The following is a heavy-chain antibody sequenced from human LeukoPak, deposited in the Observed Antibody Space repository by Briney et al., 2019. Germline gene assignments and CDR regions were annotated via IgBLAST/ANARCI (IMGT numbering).Heavy chain of an antibody. Sequence: SETLSLTCTVSDDSFSTYYWNFIRQPPGKGLERIGYIYYSGSTNYNPSLKSRVTISIDTSKNQFSLNLSSLTAADTAIYYCARAGDSSGRWVDYWGQGTLVTVSS. CDR3: ARAGDSSGRWVDY. CDR2: IYYSGST. CDR1: DDSFSTYY. J-gene: IGHJ4*02. V-gene: IGHV4-59*01. D-gene: IGHD3-22*01.